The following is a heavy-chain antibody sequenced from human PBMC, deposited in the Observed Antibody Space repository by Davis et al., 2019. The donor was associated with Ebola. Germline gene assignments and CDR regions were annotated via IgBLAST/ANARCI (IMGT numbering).Heavy chain of an antibody. CDR2: ILSGGNT. D-gene: IGHD1-26*01. V-gene: IGHV3-23*01. J-gene: IGHJ4*02. Sequence: PGGSLRLSCAASGFTFSTYAMTWVRQTPGKGLEWVSSILSGGNTFYADSVKGRFTISRDNSTNTSYLQMDSLRVEDTALYYCAKRWEFRYFDYWGQGTLVTVSS. CDR1: GFTFSTYA. CDR3: AKRWEFRYFDY.